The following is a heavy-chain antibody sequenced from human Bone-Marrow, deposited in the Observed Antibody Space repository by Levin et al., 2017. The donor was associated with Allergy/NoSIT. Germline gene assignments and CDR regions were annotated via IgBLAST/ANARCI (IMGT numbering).Heavy chain of an antibody. Sequence: SQTLSLTCTVSGGSIRSGGYYWSWIRQHPGKGLEWIGYIYDSGSTSYNPSLESRVAISVDTSKNHFYLKLTSLTAAAPAVYYCTRIPATASEFDYWGQGTLVTVSS. CDR2: IYDSGST. D-gene: IGHD5-24*01. V-gene: IGHV4-31*03. J-gene: IGHJ4*02. CDR1: GGSIRSGGYY. CDR3: TRIPATASEFDY.